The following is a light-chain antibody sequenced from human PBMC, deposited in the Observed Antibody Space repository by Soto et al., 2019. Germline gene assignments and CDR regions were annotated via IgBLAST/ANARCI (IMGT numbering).Light chain of an antibody. Sequence: QAVVTQEPSLTVCPGVTVTLTCASSTGAFTSNHYPNWLQQKPGQAPRALIYGTSKKHSWTPARFSGSLLGGKAALTLSGVQPEDEAEYYCLLYFGGARVFGGGTQLTVL. CDR2: GTS. J-gene: IGLJ7*01. V-gene: IGLV7-43*01. CDR1: TGAFTSNHY. CDR3: LLYFGGARV.